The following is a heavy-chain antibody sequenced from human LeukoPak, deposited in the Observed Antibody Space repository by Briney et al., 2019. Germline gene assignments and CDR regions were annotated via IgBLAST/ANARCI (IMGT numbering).Heavy chain of an antibody. D-gene: IGHD3-10*01. CDR1: GFTVSSSY. CDR3: AKDGVLWFGDYYYYGMDV. CDR2: MDSGGRT. J-gene: IGHJ6*04. V-gene: IGHV3-53*01. Sequence: GGSLRLSCAASGFTVSSSYMSWVRQAPGKGLECVSVMDSGGRTYYAASVKGRFTISRDNSKNTLYLQMNSLRAEDTAVYYCAKDGVLWFGDYYYYGMDVWGKGTTVTVSS.